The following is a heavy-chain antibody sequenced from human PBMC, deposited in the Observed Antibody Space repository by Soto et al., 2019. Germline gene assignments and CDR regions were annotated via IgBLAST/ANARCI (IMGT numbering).Heavy chain of an antibody. J-gene: IGHJ5*02. CDR3: ARGWRFDP. CDR2: INHSGTT. D-gene: IGHD1-1*01. Sequence: PSETLSLTCGVYGWSFSGYQWNWIRQSPGQGLEWIGEINHSGTTKYNPSLESRINLSVDTSKKQFSLKMFSVTAADTAIYYCARGWRFDPWGQGTQVTV. V-gene: IGHV4-34*01. CDR1: GWSFSGYQ.